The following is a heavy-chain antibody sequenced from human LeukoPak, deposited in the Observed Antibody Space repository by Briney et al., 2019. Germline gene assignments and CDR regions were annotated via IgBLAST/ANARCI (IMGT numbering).Heavy chain of an antibody. J-gene: IGHJ6*02. D-gene: IGHD1-1*01. CDR3: ARWFNSLDV. CDR1: GFTFSSYD. V-gene: IGHV3-30*02. Sequence: GGSLRLSCAASGFTFSSYDMHWVRQAPGKGLQWVAFIRYDGSNKYYANSVKGRFTISRDNSKNTLYLQMGSLRPEDMAVYHCARWFNSLDVWGQGTTVTVSS. CDR2: IRYDGSNK.